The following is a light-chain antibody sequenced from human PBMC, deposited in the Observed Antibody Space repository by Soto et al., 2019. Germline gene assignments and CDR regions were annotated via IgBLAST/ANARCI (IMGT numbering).Light chain of an antibody. V-gene: IGKV1-5*01. Sequence: DIQMTQSPSTLSGSVGDRVTISCWASQTISSWLAWYQLKPGNAPKLLISDASSLESGVPSRFSGSGSGTEFTLTISSLQPADFATYYCQQYNSYSRTWTFGQGTKVDI. CDR3: QQYNSYSRTWT. J-gene: IGKJ1*01. CDR2: DAS. CDR1: QTISSW.